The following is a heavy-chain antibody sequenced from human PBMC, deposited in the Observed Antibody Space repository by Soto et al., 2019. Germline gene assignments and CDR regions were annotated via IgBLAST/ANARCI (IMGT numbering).Heavy chain of an antibody. V-gene: IGHV1-69*01. D-gene: IGHD3-10*01. CDR3: ARDRADYDSGNYYNRIDF. CDR2: SITIFGTP. CDR1: GGIFSTYA. J-gene: IGHJ4*02. Sequence: QVQLVQSGAEVKKPGSSVKVSCKASGGIFSTYAISWLRQAPGQGLEWLGGSITIFGTPNYGQRFQGRVTVNADGSTSTAYMEVSRLRSEDTAVYYCARDRADYDSGNYYNRIDFWGQGTLVTVSS.